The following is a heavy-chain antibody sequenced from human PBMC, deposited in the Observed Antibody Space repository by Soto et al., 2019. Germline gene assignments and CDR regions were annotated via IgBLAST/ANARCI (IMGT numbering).Heavy chain of an antibody. J-gene: IGHJ6*02. V-gene: IGHV4-4*07. D-gene: IGHD2-21*01. CDR1: GGSMRSYY. Sequence: PSETLSLTCSVSGGSMRSYYWNWLRQPAGRGLEWIGRIYSRGDTNYNPSVKSRVTMSVDTSKNEFSLRLNSVTAADTAVYYCAGIGEDVYYGMDVWGQGTTVTVSS. CDR2: IYSRGDT. CDR3: AGIGEDVYYGMDV.